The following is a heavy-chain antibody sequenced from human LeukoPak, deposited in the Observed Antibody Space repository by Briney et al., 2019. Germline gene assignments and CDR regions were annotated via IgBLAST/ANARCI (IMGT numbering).Heavy chain of an antibody. Sequence: PGGFLRLSCAASGFTFSDYYMSWIRQAPGKGLEWVSGISWNSGSIGYADSVKGRFTISRDNAKNSLYLQMNSLRAEDTALYYCAKGDDYGDYVGAFDIWGQGTMVTVSS. D-gene: IGHD4-17*01. CDR2: ISWNSGSI. CDR3: AKGDDYGDYVGAFDI. CDR1: GFTFSDYY. V-gene: IGHV3-9*01. J-gene: IGHJ3*02.